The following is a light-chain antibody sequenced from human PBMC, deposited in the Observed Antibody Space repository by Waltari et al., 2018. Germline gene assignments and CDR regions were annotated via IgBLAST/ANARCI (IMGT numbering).Light chain of an antibody. J-gene: IGLJ2*01. CDR3: GAWDDTLRFV. V-gene: IGLV1-47*01. CDR2: RNN. CDR1: RSHIGSNY. Sequence: QSVLTQPPSASGIPGQRVTISCSGRRSHIGSNYVYWYQHLPGMTPKLLVYRNNQRPSGVPDRFSSSKSGTSASLAISGLRSEDEADYYCGAWDDTLRFVFGGGTRLTVL.